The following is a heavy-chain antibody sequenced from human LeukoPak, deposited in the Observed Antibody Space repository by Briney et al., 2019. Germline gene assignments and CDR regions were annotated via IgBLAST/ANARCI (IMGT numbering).Heavy chain of an antibody. CDR1: GGSLSSYY. CDR3: ARVGTINWFDP. D-gene: IGHD2-8*01. J-gene: IGHJ5*02. Sequence: SETLSLTCTVSGGSLSSYYWSWIRQPPGKGLEWIGYIYYSGSTNYNPSLKSRVTISVDTSKNQFSLKLSSVTAADTAVYYCARVGTINWFDPWGQGTLVTVSS. V-gene: IGHV4-59*01. CDR2: IYYSGST.